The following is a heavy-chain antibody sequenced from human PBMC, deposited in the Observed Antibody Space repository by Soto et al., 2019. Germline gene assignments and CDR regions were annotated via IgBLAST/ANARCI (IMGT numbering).Heavy chain of an antibody. D-gene: IGHD2-2*01. V-gene: IGHV3-48*03. CDR1: GFTLSNFE. J-gene: IGHJ6*02. Sequence: PGGSLRLSCAASGFTLSNFEMHWVRQAPGKGLEWVSYINTAGSTKYYAESVKGRFTISRDNARNLLFLKMNSLRAEDTAVYYCASAECSTPNRLTAYYSDGLDVWGPGTTVTVYS. CDR3: ASAECSTPNRLTAYYSDGLDV. CDR2: INTAGSTK.